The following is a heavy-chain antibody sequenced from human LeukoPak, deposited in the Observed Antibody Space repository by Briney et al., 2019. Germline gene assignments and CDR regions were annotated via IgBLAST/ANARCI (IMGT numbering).Heavy chain of an antibody. CDR3: ARDSPPPYCGGDCYEGA. V-gene: IGHV3-53*01. CDR1: GFTVSSNY. Sequence: GGSLRLSCAASGFTVSSNYMSWVRQAPGKGLEWVSVIYSGGSTYHADSVKGRFTISRDNSKNTLYLQMNSLRAEDTAVYYCARDSPPPYCGGDCYEGAWGQGTLVTVSS. D-gene: IGHD2-21*02. CDR2: IYSGGST. J-gene: IGHJ5*02.